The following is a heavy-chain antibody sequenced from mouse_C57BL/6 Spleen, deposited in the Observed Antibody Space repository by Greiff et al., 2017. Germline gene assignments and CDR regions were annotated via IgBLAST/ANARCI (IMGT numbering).Heavy chain of an antibody. J-gene: IGHJ2*01. D-gene: IGHD1-1*01. V-gene: IGHV1-69*01. CDR3: ARSRNYYGSSYPYYFDY. Sequence: QVQLQQPGAELVMPGASVKLSCKASGYTFTSYWMHWVKQRPGQGLEWIGEIDPSDSYTNYNQTFKGKSTLTVDKSSSTAYMQLSSLTSEASAVYYCARSRNYYGSSYPYYFDYWGQGTTLTVSS. CDR1: GYTFTSYW. CDR2: IDPSDSYT.